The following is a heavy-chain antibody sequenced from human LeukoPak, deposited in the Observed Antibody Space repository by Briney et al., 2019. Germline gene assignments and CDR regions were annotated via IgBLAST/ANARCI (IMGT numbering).Heavy chain of an antibody. CDR3: ARERDGYNSD. V-gene: IGHV1-2*02. D-gene: IGHD5-24*01. Sequence: ASVKVSCKTSGYIFTDYYMHWVRQAPGQGLEWMGWINPNSGGTNYAQKFQGRVTMTTDTSTSTAYMELRSLRSDDTAVYYCARERDGYNSDWGQGTLDTVSS. J-gene: IGHJ4*02. CDR1: GYIFTDYY. CDR2: INPNSGGT.